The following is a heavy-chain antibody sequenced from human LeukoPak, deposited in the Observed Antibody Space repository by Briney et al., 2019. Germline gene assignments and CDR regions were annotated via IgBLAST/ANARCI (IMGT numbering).Heavy chain of an antibody. CDR3: ARDRGSYFPADAFDI. J-gene: IGHJ3*02. CDR2: LIPAVGTP. CDR1: GDTFSSYG. D-gene: IGHD1-26*01. Sequence: ASVKVSCKTSGDTFSSYGLNWVRQAPGQGFEWMGGLIPAVGTPKYAQKFQGRVTITADKSTSTAYMELSSLRSEDTAVYYCARDRGSYFPADAFDIWGQGTMVTVSS. V-gene: IGHV1-69*06.